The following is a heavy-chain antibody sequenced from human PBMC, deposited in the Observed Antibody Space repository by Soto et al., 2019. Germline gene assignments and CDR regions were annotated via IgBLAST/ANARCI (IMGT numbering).Heavy chain of an antibody. V-gene: IGHV5-10-1*01. D-gene: IGHD4-17*01. CDR1: GYSFTSYW. Sequence: GEALKISCKGSGYSFTSYWISWVRQMPGKGLEWMGRIDPSDSYTNYSPSFQGHVTISADKSISTAYLQWSSLKASDTAMYYYVRLHYAHEVIDYCGQGPLLTVSS. J-gene: IGHJ4*02. CDR2: IDPSDSYT. CDR3: VRLHYAHEVIDY.